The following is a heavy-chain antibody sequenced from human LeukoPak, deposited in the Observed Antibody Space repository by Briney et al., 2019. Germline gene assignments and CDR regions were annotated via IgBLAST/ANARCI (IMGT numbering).Heavy chain of an antibody. CDR3: AREAGTAVYYFDY. V-gene: IGHV3-33*01. J-gene: IGHJ4*02. D-gene: IGHD6-13*01. CDR2: IWYDGSYE. CDR1: GFSFSNYG. Sequence: GGSLRLSCAASGFSFSNYGMHWVRQAPGKGLGWVATIWYDGSYEYYADSVKGRFTISRDNSKNTMYMQMNSLRAEDTAVYYCAREAGTAVYYFDYWGQGTLVTVSS.